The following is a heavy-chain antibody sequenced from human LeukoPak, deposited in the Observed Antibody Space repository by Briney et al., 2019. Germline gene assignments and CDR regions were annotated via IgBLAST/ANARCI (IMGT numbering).Heavy chain of an antibody. V-gene: IGHV1-69*06. CDR3: ARQRFGESDP. Sequence: ASVKVSCKASGGTFSSYAISWVRQAPGQGLEWMGGIIPIFGTANYAQKFQGRVTITADKPTSTAYMELSSLRSDDTAVYYCARQRFGESDPWGQGTLVTVSS. J-gene: IGHJ5*02. CDR1: GGTFSSYA. CDR2: IIPIFGTA. D-gene: IGHD3-10*01.